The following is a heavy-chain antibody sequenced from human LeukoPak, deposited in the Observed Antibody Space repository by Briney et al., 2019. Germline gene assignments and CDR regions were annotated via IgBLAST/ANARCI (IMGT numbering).Heavy chain of an antibody. CDR3: ARGGAAAGYDY. V-gene: IGHV3-21*01. D-gene: IGHD6-13*01. J-gene: IGHJ4*02. CDR1: GFTFSSYS. Sequence: GGSLRLSCAASGFTFSSYSMNWVRQAPGKGLEWVSSISSSSSYIYYADSVKGRFTISRDNAKNPLYLQMNSLRAEDTAVYYCARGGAAAGYDYWGQGTLVTVSS. CDR2: ISSSSSYI.